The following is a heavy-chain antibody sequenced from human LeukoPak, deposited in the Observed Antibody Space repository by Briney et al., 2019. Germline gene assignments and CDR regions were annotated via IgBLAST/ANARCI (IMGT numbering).Heavy chain of an antibody. D-gene: IGHD3-10*01. J-gene: IGHJ5*02. CDR2: ISSSSSYI. V-gene: IGHV3-21*01. Sequence: PGGSLRLSCAASGFTFSSYSMNWVRQAPGKGLEWVSSISSSSSYIYYANSVKGRFTTSRDNAKNSLYLQMNSLRAADTAVYYCARGGNVYYGSGSYYNWFDPWGQGTLVTVSS. CDR1: GFTFSSYS. CDR3: ARGGNVYYGSGSYYNWFDP.